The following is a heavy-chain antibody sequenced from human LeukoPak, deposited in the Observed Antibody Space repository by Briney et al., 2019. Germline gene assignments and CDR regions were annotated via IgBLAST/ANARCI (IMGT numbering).Heavy chain of an antibody. J-gene: IGHJ3*02. CDR3: ARRKRVVTAIPAAVYDAFDI. CDR2: IIPIFGTA. V-gene: IGHV1-69*13. Sequence: GASVKVSCKASGGTFSSYAISWVRQAPGQGLEWMGGIIPIFGTANYAQKFQGRVTITADESTSTAYMELSSLRSEDTAVYYCARRKRVVTAIPAAVYDAFDIWGQGTMVTVSS. D-gene: IGHD2-21*02. CDR1: GGTFSSYA.